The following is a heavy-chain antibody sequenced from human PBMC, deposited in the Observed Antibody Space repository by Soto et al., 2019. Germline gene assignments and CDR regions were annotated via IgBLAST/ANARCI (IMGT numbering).Heavy chain of an antibody. J-gene: IGHJ4*02. V-gene: IGHV3-23*01. CDR1: GFTFNIYA. D-gene: IGHD2-2*01. CDR2: TGATGRTT. Sequence: GGSLRLSCAASGFTFNIYAMTWVRQAPGKGLEWVSTTGATGRTTYYSDSVKGRFTVSRDNSKNRLDLQMSNLRAEDTAVYYCEPAHNTSRSFDYWGQGTLVTVSS. CDR3: EPAHNTSRSFDY.